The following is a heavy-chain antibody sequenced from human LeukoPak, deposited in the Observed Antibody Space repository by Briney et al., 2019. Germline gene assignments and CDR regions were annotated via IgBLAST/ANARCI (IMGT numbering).Heavy chain of an antibody. Sequence: PGGSLRLSCAASGFTFSSYWMSWVRQAPGKGLEWVANIKQDGSEKYYVDSVKGRFTISRDNAKNSPYLQMNSLRAEDTAVYYCARDSRSKGYYDSSGIPPPHAFDIWGQGTMVTVSS. CDR2: IKQDGSEK. D-gene: IGHD3-22*01. CDR1: GFTFSSYW. V-gene: IGHV3-7*01. CDR3: ARDSRSKGYYDSSGIPPPHAFDI. J-gene: IGHJ3*02.